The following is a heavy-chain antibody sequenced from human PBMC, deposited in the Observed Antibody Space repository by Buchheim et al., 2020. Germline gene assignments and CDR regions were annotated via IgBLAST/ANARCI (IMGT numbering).Heavy chain of an antibody. J-gene: IGHJ4*02. CDR3: ARGTPRYYFDF. V-gene: IGHV4-31*03. Sequence: QVQLQESGPGLVKPSQTLSLTCTVSGDSMERGGFYWNWIRQHPGMGLEFIGYMYNSGSTYFNPSLRSRVTISADTSKNQFSLKPSSVTAADTAVYFCARGTPRYYFDFWGQGTL. D-gene: IGHD3-10*01. CDR2: MYNSGST. CDR1: GDSMERGGFY.